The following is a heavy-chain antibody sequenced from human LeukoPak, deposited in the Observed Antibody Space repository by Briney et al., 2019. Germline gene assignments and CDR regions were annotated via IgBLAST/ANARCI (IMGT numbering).Heavy chain of an antibody. Sequence: SETLSLTCAVYGGSFSGYYWSWIRQPPGKGLEWIGEINHSGSTNYNPSLKSRVTISVDTSKNQFSLKLSSVTAADTAVYYCARHRHGSYSGGFVDYWGQGTLVTVSS. CDR2: INHSGST. CDR3: ARHRHGSYSGGFVDY. CDR1: GGSFSGYY. D-gene: IGHD1-26*01. V-gene: IGHV4-34*01. J-gene: IGHJ4*02.